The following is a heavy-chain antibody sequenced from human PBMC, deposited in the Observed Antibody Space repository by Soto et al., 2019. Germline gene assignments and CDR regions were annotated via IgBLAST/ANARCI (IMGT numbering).Heavy chain of an antibody. CDR2: IYYSGST. CDR3: ARCPAN. Sequence: QVQLQESGPGLVKPSQTLSLTCTVSGGSISSGGYSWSWIRQHTGQVLEWIGYIYYSGSTYYNTSLKSRVTISVDTSKNQFYLTLSSVTAADTAVYYCARCPANWGQGTLVTVSS. V-gene: IGHV4-31*03. CDR1: GGSISSGGYS. J-gene: IGHJ4*02.